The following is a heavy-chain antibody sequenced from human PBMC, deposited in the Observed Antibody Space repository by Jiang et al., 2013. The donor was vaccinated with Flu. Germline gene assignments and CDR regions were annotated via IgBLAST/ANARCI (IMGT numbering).Heavy chain of an antibody. V-gene: IGHV3-48*02. CDR3: ARGLRFLEWLLYLAPTEGMDV. CDR2: ISSSSSTI. J-gene: IGHJ6*02. D-gene: IGHD3-3*01. Sequence: YISSSSSTIYYADSVKGRFTISRDNAKNSLYLQMNSLRDEDTAVYYCARGLRFLEWLLYLAPTEGMDVWGQGTTVTVSS.